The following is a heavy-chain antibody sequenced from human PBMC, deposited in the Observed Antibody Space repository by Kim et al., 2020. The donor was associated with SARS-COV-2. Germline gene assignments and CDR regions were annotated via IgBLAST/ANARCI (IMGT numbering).Heavy chain of an antibody. CDR2: ISYDGSNK. D-gene: IGHD5-18*01. CDR3: ARGPSGYSYGLPVAGYYYYGMDV. CDR1: GFTFSSYA. V-gene: IGHV3-30-3*01. Sequence: GGSLRLSCAASGFTFSSYAMHWVRQAPGKGLEWVAVISYDGSNKYYADSVKGRLTISRDNSKNTLYLQMNSLRAEDTAVYYCARGPSGYSYGLPVAGYYYYGMDVWGQGTTVTVSS. J-gene: IGHJ6*02.